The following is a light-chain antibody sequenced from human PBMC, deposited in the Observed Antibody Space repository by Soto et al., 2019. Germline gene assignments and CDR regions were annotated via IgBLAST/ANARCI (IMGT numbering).Light chain of an antibody. J-gene: IGKJ2*01. CDR3: QQYDSYSYT. CDR2: DAS. V-gene: IGKV1-5*01. Sequence: DIQMTQSPSTLPASVGDRVTITCRASQSISSWLAWYQQKPGKAPKLLIYDASSLESGVPSRFSGSGSGTEFTLTISSLQPDDFATYYCQQYDSYSYTVGQGTKVDIK. CDR1: QSISSW.